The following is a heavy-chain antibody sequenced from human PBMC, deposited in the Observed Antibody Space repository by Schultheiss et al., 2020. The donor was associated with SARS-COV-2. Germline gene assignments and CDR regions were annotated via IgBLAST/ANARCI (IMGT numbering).Heavy chain of an antibody. V-gene: IGHV3-7*01. CDR2: IKEDGSEK. CDR1: GFTFSSYG. J-gene: IGHJ6*02. D-gene: IGHD6-13*01. Sequence: GGSLRLSCAASGFTFSSYGMSWVRQAPGKGLEWVANIKEDGSEKYYVDSVKGRFTISRDNAKKTLYLRMNSLRAEDTAVYYCAHAGVGIAYYYYAVDVWGQGTTVTVSS. CDR3: AHAGVGIAYYYYAVDV.